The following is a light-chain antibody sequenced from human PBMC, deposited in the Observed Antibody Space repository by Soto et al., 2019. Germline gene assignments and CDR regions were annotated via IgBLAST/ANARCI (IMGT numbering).Light chain of an antibody. V-gene: IGKV3-15*01. CDR1: QSVNSD. CDR3: QQYNNWPPFT. CDR2: GAS. Sequence: EVMMTQSPASLSVSPGERATLSCRTSQSVNSDLAWYQHKPGQAPRLLIYGASTRATGIPARFSGSGSGTEFTLTISSLQSEDFAVYYCQQYNNWPPFTFGQGTKLEI. J-gene: IGKJ2*01.